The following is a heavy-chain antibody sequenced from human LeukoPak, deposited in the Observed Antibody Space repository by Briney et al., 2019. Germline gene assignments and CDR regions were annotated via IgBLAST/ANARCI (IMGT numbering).Heavy chain of an antibody. D-gene: IGHD5-18*01. J-gene: IGHJ4*02. CDR2: ISYDGSNK. CDR3: ASGSGYSYGLLPYFDY. CDR1: GFTFSSYA. Sequence: GGSLRLSCAASGFTFSSYAMHWVRQAPGKGLEWVAVISYDGSNKYYADSVKGRFTISRDNSKNTLYLQMNSQRAEDTAVYYCASGSGYSYGLLPYFDYWGQGTLVTVSS. V-gene: IGHV3-30-3*01.